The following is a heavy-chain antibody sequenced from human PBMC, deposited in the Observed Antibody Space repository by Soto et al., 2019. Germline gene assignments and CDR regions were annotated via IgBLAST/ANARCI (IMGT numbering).Heavy chain of an antibody. CDR3: ARDYLAYCSGGSCYWIDP. D-gene: IGHD2-15*01. CDR2: ISSSGSTI. V-gene: IGHV3-11*01. CDR1: GFTFSDYY. Sequence: GGSLRLSCAASGFTFSDYYMRWIRQAPGKGLEWVSYISSSGSTIYYADSVKGRFTISRDNAKNSLYLQMNSLRAEDTAVYYCARDYLAYCSGGSCYWIDPWGQGTLVTVSS. J-gene: IGHJ5*02.